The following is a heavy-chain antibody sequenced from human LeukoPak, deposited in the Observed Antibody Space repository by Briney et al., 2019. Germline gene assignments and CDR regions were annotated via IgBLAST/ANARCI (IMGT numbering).Heavy chain of an antibody. CDR2: ISNTSNNI. V-gene: IGHV3-21*01. D-gene: IGHD1-14*01. J-gene: IGHJ5*02. Sequence: GGSLRLSRAASGFTFSTSTMHWVRQAPGKGLEWVASISNTSNNIHPAYSGKGRFTIARDDAENSLFLQMNSLRAEDTAVYYCVRGDNRESWGQGTLVTVSS. CDR1: GFTFSTST. CDR3: VRGDNRES.